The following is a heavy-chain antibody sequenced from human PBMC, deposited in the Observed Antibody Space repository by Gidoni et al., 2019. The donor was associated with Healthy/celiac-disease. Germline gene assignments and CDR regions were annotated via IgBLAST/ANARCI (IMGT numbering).Heavy chain of an antibody. V-gene: IGHV3-21*01. CDR1: GFTFSSYS. Sequence: EVQLVESGGGLVKHGGSMRLSCAASGFTFSSYSMNGVRQAPWKGLDGVSSISISSSYIYYADSVKGRFTISRDHAKNSLYLQMNSLRAEDTAVYYCASDFSGYDFLRGYFDYWGQGTLVTVSS. CDR2: ISISSSYI. D-gene: IGHD3-3*01. J-gene: IGHJ4*02. CDR3: ASDFSGYDFLRGYFDY.